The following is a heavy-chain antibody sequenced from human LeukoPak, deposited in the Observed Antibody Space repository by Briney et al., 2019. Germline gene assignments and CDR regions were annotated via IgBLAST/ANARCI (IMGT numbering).Heavy chain of an antibody. CDR3: ARDQDYYYGMDV. CDR2: ISAYNGNT. CDR1: GGVFTTYA. Sequence: ASVKVSCKASGGVFTTYAISWVRQAPGQGLEWMGWISAYNGNTNYAQKLQGRVTMTTDTSTSTAYMELRSLRSDDTAVYYCARDQDYYYGMDVWGQGTTVTVSS. J-gene: IGHJ6*02. V-gene: IGHV1-18*01.